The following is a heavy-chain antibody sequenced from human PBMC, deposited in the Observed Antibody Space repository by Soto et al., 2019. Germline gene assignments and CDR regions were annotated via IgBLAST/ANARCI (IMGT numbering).Heavy chain of an antibody. D-gene: IGHD5-18*01. CDR3: ASISPDTVENTADYYYGMDV. J-gene: IGHJ6*02. Sequence: SVKVSCKASGGTFSSYAISWVRQAPGQGLEWMGGIIPIFGTANYAQKFQGRVTITADESTSTAYMELSSLRSEDTAVYYCASISPDTVENTADYYYGMDVWGPGTTLTVS. CDR1: GGTFSSYA. CDR2: IIPIFGTA. V-gene: IGHV1-69*13.